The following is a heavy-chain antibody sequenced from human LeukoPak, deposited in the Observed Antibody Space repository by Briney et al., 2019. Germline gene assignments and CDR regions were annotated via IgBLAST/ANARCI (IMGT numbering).Heavy chain of an antibody. CDR3: ARDYGDYVNWFDP. V-gene: IGHV3-74*01. D-gene: IGHD4-17*01. Sequence: GGSLRLSCAASGFTFSSYWMHWVRQAPGKGLVWVSRINSDGSSTSYADSVKGRFTISRDNAKNTLFLQMNSLRAEDTAVYYCARDYGDYVNWFDPWGQGTLVTVSS. CDR1: GFTFSSYW. CDR2: INSDGSST. J-gene: IGHJ5*02.